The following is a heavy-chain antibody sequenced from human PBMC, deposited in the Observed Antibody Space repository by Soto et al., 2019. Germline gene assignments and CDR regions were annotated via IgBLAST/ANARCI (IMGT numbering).Heavy chain of an antibody. CDR1: GFTFSSYA. Sequence: GESLKISCAASGFTFSSYAMSWVRQAPGKGLEWVSAISGSGGSTYYADSVKGRFTISRDNSKNTLYLQMNSLRAEDTAVYYCAKAPAPRITMVRDQLYGMDVWGQGTTVTVSS. CDR2: ISGSGGST. D-gene: IGHD3-10*01. CDR3: AKAPAPRITMVRDQLYGMDV. J-gene: IGHJ6*02. V-gene: IGHV3-23*01.